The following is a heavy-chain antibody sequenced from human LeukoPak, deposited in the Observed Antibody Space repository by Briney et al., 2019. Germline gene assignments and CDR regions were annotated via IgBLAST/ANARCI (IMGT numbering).Heavy chain of an antibody. D-gene: IGHD3-16*01. CDR3: ARESGRGGGMVDY. J-gene: IGHJ4*02. CDR1: GFTFSDYY. V-gene: IGHV4-38-2*02. Sequence: PGGSLRLSCAASGFTFSDYYMSWIRQPPGKGLEWIGSIYYSGSTYYNPSLKSRVTISVDTSKNQFSLKLSSVTAADTAVYYCARESGRGGGMVDYWGQGTLVTVSS. CDR2: IYYSGST.